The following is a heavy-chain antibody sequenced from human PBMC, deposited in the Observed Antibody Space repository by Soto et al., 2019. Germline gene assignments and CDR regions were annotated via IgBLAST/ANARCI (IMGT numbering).Heavy chain of an antibody. J-gene: IGHJ4*02. Sequence: QVQLVESGGGLVKPGGSLRLSCAASGFIFSDYFMSWLRQAPGKGLVWVAYISSGGDAIYYADSVKGRFTISRDNAKKSLYLQMNSLEAEDAAVYYCARDRGQLVLDYWGQGILVTVSS. CDR3: ARDRGQLVLDY. CDR1: GFIFSDYF. V-gene: IGHV3-11*01. CDR2: ISSGGDAI. D-gene: IGHD6-6*01.